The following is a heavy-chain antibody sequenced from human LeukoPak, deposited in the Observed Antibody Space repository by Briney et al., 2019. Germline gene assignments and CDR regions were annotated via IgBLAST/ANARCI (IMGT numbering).Heavy chain of an antibody. D-gene: IGHD5-18*01. Sequence: PGRSLRLSCAASGVTFSSYGMHWVRQAPGKGLEWGAVIWYDGSNKYYAESVKGRFTISRDNSKNTPYLQMNSLRAEDTAVSYCARKGYSYEKTDFDYWGQGTLVTVSS. CDR1: GVTFSSYG. CDR3: ARKGYSYEKTDFDY. CDR2: IWYDGSNK. J-gene: IGHJ4*02. V-gene: IGHV3-33*01.